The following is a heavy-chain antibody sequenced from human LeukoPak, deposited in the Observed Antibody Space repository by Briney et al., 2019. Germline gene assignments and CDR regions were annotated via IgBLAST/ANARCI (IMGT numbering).Heavy chain of an antibody. CDR3: ARDDDSSGYYHYYFDY. D-gene: IGHD3-22*01. CDR1: GGTFSSYA. CDR2: IIPIFGTA. V-gene: IGHV1-69*05. Sequence: SVKVSCKASGGTFSSYAISWVRQAPGQGLEWMGRIIPIFGTANYAQKFQGRVTITTDESTSTAYMELSSLRSEDTAAYYCARDDDSSGYYHYYFDYWGQGTLVTVSS. J-gene: IGHJ4*02.